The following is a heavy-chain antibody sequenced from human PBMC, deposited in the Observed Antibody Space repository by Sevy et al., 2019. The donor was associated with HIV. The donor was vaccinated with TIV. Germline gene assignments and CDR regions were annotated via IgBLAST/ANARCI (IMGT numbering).Heavy chain of an antibody. Sequence: GGSLRLSCAASGFTFSSYSMNWVRQAPGKGLEWVSYISSGSSTIHYADSVKGRFTISSDNAKNSLYLQMNSLRAEDTAVYYCARVRNSVDYWGQGTLVTVSS. CDR2: ISSGSSTI. V-gene: IGHV3-48*01. D-gene: IGHD1-7*01. CDR1: GFTFSSYS. CDR3: ARVRNSVDY. J-gene: IGHJ4*02.